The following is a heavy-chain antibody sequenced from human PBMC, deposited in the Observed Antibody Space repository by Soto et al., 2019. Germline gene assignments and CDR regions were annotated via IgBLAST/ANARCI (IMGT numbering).Heavy chain of an antibody. Sequence: ASVKVSCKASGYTFTSYYINWVLQATGQGLEWKGWMNPNSGNTGYAQKFQGIVTMTRTTSISTAYLELSSLRSEYSAVYFCARGVGGGDFLCFWYWGQGTLITLSS. CDR2: MNPNSGNT. J-gene: IGHJ4*02. CDR3: ARGVGGGDFLCFWY. V-gene: IGHV1-8*01. D-gene: IGHD2-21*01. CDR1: GYTFTSYY.